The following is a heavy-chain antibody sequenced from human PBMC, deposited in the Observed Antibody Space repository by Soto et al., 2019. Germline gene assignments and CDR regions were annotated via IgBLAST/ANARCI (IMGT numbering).Heavy chain of an antibody. V-gene: IGHV3-30-3*01. J-gene: IGHJ3*02. CDR3: AREDYDYVWGSYRYAFDI. Sequence: QVQLVESGGGVVQPGRSLRLSCAASGFTFSSYAMDWVRQAPAKGLEWVAVISYDGSNKYYADSVKGRFTISRDNSKNTLYLQMNSLRAEDTAVYYCAREDYDYVWGSYRYAFDIWGQGTMVTVSS. CDR1: GFTFSSYA. D-gene: IGHD3-16*02. CDR2: ISYDGSNK.